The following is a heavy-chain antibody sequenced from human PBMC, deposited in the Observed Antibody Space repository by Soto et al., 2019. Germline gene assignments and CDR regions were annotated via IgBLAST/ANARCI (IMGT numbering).Heavy chain of an antibody. CDR3: ARDLNSNYDSDWFDP. J-gene: IGHJ5*02. D-gene: IGHD4-4*01. CDR2: IIPIFGTA. CDR1: GGTFSSYA. Sequence: SVKVSCKASGGTFSSYAISWVRQAPGQGLEWMGGIIPIFGTANYAQKFQGRVTITADESTSTAYMELSSLRSEDTAVYYCARDLNSNYDSDWFDPWGQGTLVTVSS. V-gene: IGHV1-69*13.